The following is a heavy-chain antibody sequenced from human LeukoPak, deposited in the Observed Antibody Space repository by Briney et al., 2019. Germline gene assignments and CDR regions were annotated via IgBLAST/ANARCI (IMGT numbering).Heavy chain of an antibody. Sequence: PGGSLRLSCAASGFTFSSYGMHWVRQAPGKGLEWVAVISYDGSNKYYADSVKGRFTISRGNSKNTLYLQMNSLRAEDTAVYYCAKDLTNWYFDLWGRGTLVTVSS. V-gene: IGHV3-30*18. D-gene: IGHD3-9*01. CDR1: GFTFSSYG. CDR3: AKDLTNWYFDL. J-gene: IGHJ2*01. CDR2: ISYDGSNK.